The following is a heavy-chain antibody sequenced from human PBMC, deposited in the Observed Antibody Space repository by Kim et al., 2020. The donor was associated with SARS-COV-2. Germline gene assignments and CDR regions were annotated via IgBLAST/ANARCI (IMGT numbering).Heavy chain of an antibody. CDR2: ISVTGST. J-gene: IGHJ5*02. D-gene: IGHD4-4*01. V-gene: IGHV4-4*07. Sequence: SETLSLTCTVSGGSISSAFWNWIRQPAGKGLEWIGRISVTGSTTYNPSLKNRVTMSVDKSSNHFSLTLHSVTAADTAVYYCVREVLIRGEKHLQGFDPWG. CDR1: GGSISSAF. CDR3: VREVLIRGEKHLQGFDP.